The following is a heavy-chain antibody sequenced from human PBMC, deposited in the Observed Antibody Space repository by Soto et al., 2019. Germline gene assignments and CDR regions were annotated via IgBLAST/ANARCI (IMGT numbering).Heavy chain of an antibody. Sequence: SETLSLTCTVSGGSINTLYWSWVRQPAGKGLEWIGRIFSSGSTSFNPSLESRVAMSVDTSKNHFSLNLSSVTAADMAVYYCAREGSYSAYNFAHGIQLWSFDFWGQGALVTVSS. CDR3: AREGSYSAYNFAHGIQLWSFDF. CDR2: IFSSGST. J-gene: IGHJ4*02. V-gene: IGHV4-4*07. CDR1: GGSINTLY. D-gene: IGHD5-12*01.